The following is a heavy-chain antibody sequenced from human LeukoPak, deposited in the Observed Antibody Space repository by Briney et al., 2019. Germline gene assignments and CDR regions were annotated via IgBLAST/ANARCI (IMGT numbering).Heavy chain of an antibody. Sequence: SETLSLTCTLSGGSISSSSYYWSWIRLPPGKGLEWIRKNNHGGGTNYIPSLKDRSTISVDTSKNQFSLKLSSVTAADTAVYYCARGVAAAGTNYFDYWGQGTLVTVSS. V-gene: IGHV4-39*07. D-gene: IGHD6-13*01. J-gene: IGHJ4*02. CDR1: GGSISSSSYY. CDR2: NNHGGGT. CDR3: ARGVAAAGTNYFDY.